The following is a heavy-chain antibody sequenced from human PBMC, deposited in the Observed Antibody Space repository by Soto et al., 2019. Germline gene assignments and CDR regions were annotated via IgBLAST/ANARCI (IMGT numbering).Heavy chain of an antibody. CDR3: ARDLNQTYYDFWSGYTPYEVGMDV. CDR2: IIPIFGTA. Sequence: QVQLVQSGAEVKKPGSSVKVSCKASGGTFSSYAISWVRQAPGQGLEWMGGIIPIFGTANYAQKFQGRVTITADESTSTAYMELSSLRSEDTPVYYCARDLNQTYYDFWSGYTPYEVGMDVWGQGTTVTVSS. V-gene: IGHV1-69*01. J-gene: IGHJ6*02. CDR1: GGTFSSYA. D-gene: IGHD3-3*01.